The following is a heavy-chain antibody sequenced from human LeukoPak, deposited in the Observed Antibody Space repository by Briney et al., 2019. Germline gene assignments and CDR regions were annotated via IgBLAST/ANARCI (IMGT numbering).Heavy chain of an antibody. CDR2: IYYSGST. V-gene: IGHV4-59*08. J-gene: IGHJ5*02. Sequence: SETLSLTCTVSGGSISSYYWSWIRQPPGKGLEWIGYIYYSGSTNYNPSLKSRVTISVDTSKNQFSLKLSSVTAADTAVYYCAQLYGDYLNWFDPWGQGTLVTVSS. CDR3: AQLYGDYLNWFDP. CDR1: GGSISSYY. D-gene: IGHD4-17*01.